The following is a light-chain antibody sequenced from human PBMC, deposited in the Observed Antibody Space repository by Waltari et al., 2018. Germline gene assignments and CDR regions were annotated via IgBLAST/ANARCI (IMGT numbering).Light chain of an antibody. CDR2: DTS. CDR3: QKYGTLPAT. CDR1: QSVIRY. V-gene: IGKV3-20*01. Sequence: EVVLTQSPGTLSLSPGERATLSCRASQSVIRYLAWYQQKPGQAPRLLIYDTSTRATGIPDRFSGSGSGTDFSLTISRLDPEDFAVYYCQKYGTLPATFGQGTKVEVK. J-gene: IGKJ1*01.